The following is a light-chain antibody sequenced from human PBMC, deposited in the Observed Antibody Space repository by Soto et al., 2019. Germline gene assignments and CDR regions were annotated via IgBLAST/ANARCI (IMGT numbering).Light chain of an antibody. Sequence: QSALTQPASVSGSPGQSITISCTGTSSDVGAYNSVSWYQQHPGKAPKLMIYEVSNRPSGVSNRFSGSKSGNTASLTISGLQAEDEGDYYCCSYAGYSTYVFGTGTKVTVL. CDR3: CSYAGYSTYV. CDR2: EVS. J-gene: IGLJ1*01. CDR1: SSDVGAYNS. V-gene: IGLV2-23*02.